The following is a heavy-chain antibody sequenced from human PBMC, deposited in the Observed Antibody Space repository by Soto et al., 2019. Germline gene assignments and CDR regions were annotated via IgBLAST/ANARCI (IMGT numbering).Heavy chain of an antibody. D-gene: IGHD3-9*01. CDR2: INAGNGNT. J-gene: IGHJ4*02. Sequence: QVQLVQSGAEVKKPGASVKVSCKASGYTFTSYAMHWVRQAPGQRLEWMGWINAGNGNTKYSQKFQGRVTITRDTSASTAYMELSSLRSEDTAVYYCAREERDDILTGYYNLDYWGQGTLVTVSS. CDR3: AREERDDILTGYYNLDY. CDR1: GYTFTSYA. V-gene: IGHV1-3*01.